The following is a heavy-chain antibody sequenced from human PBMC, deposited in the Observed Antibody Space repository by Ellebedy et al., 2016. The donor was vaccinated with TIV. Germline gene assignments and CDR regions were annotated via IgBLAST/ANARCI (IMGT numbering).Heavy chain of an antibody. V-gene: IGHV3-7*03. D-gene: IGHD2-21*01. J-gene: IGHJ4*02. Sequence: PGGSLRLSCEASGFTLSNYWMSWVRQAPGKGLEWVANIKHYGTEKYYVDSVKGRFTISRDNAKNSLSLQMDSLRAEDTAVYYCARVEIGGTLWDYWGQGTRVTVSS. CDR2: IKHYGTEK. CDR3: ARVEIGGTLWDY. CDR1: GFTLSNYW.